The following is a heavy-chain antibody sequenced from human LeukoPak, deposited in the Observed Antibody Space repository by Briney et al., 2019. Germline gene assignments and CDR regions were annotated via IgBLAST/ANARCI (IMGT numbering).Heavy chain of an antibody. CDR3: AKDLASAEVVDY. CDR2: ISYDGSNK. V-gene: IGHV3-30*18. J-gene: IGHJ4*02. CDR1: GCTFSSYG. Sequence: PGRSLRLSCAASGCTFSSYGMHWVRQAPGKGLEWVAVISYDGSNKYYGDSVKGRFTISRDNSKNTLYLQMNSLRAEDTAVYYCAKDLASAEVVDYWGQGTLVTVSS. D-gene: IGHD6-13*01.